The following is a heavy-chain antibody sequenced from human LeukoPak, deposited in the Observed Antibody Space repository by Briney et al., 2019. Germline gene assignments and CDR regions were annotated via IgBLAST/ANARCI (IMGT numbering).Heavy chain of an antibody. D-gene: IGHD3-3*01. CDR2: IYYSGST. CDR3: ARSYYDFWRGYYSAGSSWFDP. Sequence: SETLSLTCTVSGGSISSGGYYWSWIRQHPGKGLEWIGYIYYSGSTYYNPSLKSRVTISVDTSKNQFSLKLSSVTAADTAVYYCARSYYDFWRGYYSAGSSWFDPWGQGTLVTVSS. J-gene: IGHJ5*02. V-gene: IGHV4-31*03. CDR1: GGSISSGGYY.